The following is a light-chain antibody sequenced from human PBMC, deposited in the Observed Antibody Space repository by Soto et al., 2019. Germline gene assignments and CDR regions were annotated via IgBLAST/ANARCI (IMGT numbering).Light chain of an antibody. Sequence: QSVLTQPPSASGTPGQRVTISCSGSSSNVGTNTVNWYQLLPGAAPKVLVYSNNQRPSGVPDRFSGSKSGTSASLAISGLQSEDEADDYCAAWDDNVDGVLFGGGTKLTVL. CDR2: SNN. V-gene: IGLV1-44*01. J-gene: IGLJ2*01. CDR3: AAWDDNVDGVL. CDR1: SSNVGTNT.